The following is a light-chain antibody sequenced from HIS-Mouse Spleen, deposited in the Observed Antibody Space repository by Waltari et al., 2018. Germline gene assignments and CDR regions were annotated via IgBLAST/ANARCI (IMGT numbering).Light chain of an antibody. V-gene: IGLV3-25*03. CDR1: AVPKQT. Sequence: SYELTQPPSVSVSPGQTARITCSGDAVPKQTAYLTQRKPGQAPVLVIYKDSERPSGIPERFSGSSSGTTVTLTISGVQAEDEADYYCQSADSSGTYSVVFGGGTKLTVL. CDR3: QSADSSGTYSVV. CDR2: KDS. J-gene: IGLJ2*01.